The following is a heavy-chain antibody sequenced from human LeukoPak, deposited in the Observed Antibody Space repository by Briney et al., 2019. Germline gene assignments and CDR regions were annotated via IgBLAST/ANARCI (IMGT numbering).Heavy chain of an antibody. CDR1: GFTFSSYD. Sequence: GRSLRLSCAASGFTFSSYDMHWVRQTPGKGLEWVAGISYDGSNTYYADSVKGRFIISRDSSKNTLYLPMNSLRAEDTAVYYCSCLDAFDIWGQGTMVTVSS. CDR3: SCLDAFDI. J-gene: IGHJ3*02. V-gene: IGHV3-30*03. D-gene: IGHD2-2*01. CDR2: ISYDGSNT.